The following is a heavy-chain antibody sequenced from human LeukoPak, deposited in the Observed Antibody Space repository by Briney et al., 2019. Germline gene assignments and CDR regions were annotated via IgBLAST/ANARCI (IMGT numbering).Heavy chain of an antibody. Sequence: PGGSLRLSCAASGFTFSSYTMNWVRQAPGKGLEWVSSISSSSSYIYYADSVKGRFTISRDNAKNSLYLQMNSLRAEDTALYYCAKSYYYGSGSYYTFDYWGQGTLVTVSS. V-gene: IGHV3-21*04. D-gene: IGHD3-10*01. CDR3: AKSYYYGSGSYYTFDY. CDR1: GFTFSSYT. J-gene: IGHJ4*02. CDR2: ISSSSSYI.